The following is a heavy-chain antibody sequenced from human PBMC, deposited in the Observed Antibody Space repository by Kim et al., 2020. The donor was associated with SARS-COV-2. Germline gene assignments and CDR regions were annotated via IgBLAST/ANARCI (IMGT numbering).Heavy chain of an antibody. D-gene: IGHD3-3*01. CDR2: ISAYNGNT. J-gene: IGHJ4*02. CDR3: ARDRRKHTIFGVVSGPALGY. V-gene: IGHV1-18*04. CDR1: GYTFTSYG. Sequence: ASVKVSCKASGYTFTSYGISWVRQAPGQGLEWMGWISAYNGNTNYAQKLQGRVTMTTDTSTSTAYMELRSLRSDDTAVYYCARDRRKHTIFGVVSGPALGYWGQGTLVTVSS.